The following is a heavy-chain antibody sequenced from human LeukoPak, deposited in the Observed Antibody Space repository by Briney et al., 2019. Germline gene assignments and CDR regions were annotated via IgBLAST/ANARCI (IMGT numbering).Heavy chain of an antibody. V-gene: IGHV3-30*04. CDR1: GFTFSSYA. J-gene: IGHJ4*02. D-gene: IGHD3-10*01. CDR2: ISYDGSNK. CDR3: ARESQAYYYGSGSPNY. Sequence: GGSLRLSRAASGFTFSSYAMHWVRQAPGKGLEWVAVISYDGSNKYYADSVKGRFTISRDNSKNTLYLQMNSLRAEDTAVYYCARESQAYYYGSGSPNYWGQGTLVTVSS.